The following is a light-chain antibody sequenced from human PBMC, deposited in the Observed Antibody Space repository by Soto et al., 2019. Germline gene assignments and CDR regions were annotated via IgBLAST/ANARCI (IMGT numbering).Light chain of an antibody. CDR3: QKYNSAPWT. V-gene: IGKV1-27*01. CDR1: QGISNY. CDR2: AAS. Sequence: DIQMTQSPSSLSASVGARVTITCRASQGISNYVAWYQQKPGKVPKLLIYAASTLQSGVPSRFSGSGSGTDFTLTISSLQPEDGATYYCQKYNSAPWTFGQGTKVEIK. J-gene: IGKJ1*01.